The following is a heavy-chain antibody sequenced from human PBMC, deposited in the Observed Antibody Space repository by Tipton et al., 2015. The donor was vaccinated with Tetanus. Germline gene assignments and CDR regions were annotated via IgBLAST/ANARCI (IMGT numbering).Heavy chain of an antibody. V-gene: IGHV4-39*01. CDR3: ARTSIPAADYCFDY. J-gene: IGHJ4*02. CDR1: GGSISSSVYY. CDR2: IYYSGST. Sequence: TLSLTCTVSGGSISSSVYYWGWIRQPPGKGLEWIGSIYYSGSTYYNPSLKSRVTISVDTSKNQFSLKLSSVSAADTAVYYCARTSIPAADYCFDYWGQGTLVTVSS. D-gene: IGHD2-2*01.